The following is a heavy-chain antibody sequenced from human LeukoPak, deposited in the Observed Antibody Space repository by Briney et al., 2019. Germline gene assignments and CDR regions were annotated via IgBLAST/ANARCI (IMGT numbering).Heavy chain of an antibody. Sequence: SETLSLTCALSGGSITDYFYNWVRQPPGKGLEWIGEINHSGSSTYNPSLKSRVIISVDTSKNQFSLKLTSVTAADTAVYYCARELITKADAFDIWGQGTMVTVSS. D-gene: IGHD1-20*01. CDR2: INHSGSS. J-gene: IGHJ3*02. CDR3: ARELITKADAFDI. V-gene: IGHV4-34*01. CDR1: GGSITDYF.